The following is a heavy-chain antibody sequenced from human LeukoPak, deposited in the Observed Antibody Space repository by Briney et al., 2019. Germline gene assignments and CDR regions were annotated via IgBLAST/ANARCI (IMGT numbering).Heavy chain of an antibody. V-gene: IGHV1-69*04. D-gene: IGHD3-10*01. CDR3: AREAETYGSGSYHVWYFDY. CDR1: GGTFSSYA. J-gene: IGHJ4*02. Sequence: SVKVSCKASGGTFSSYAISWVRQAPRQGLEWMGRIIPILGIANYAQKFQGRVTITADKSTSTAYMELSSLRSEDTAVYYCAREAETYGSGSYHVWYFDYWGQGTLVTVSS. CDR2: IIPILGIA.